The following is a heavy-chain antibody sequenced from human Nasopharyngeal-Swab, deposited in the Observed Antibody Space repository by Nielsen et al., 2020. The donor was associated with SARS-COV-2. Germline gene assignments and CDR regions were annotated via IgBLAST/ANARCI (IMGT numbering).Heavy chain of an antibody. D-gene: IGHD5-12*01. V-gene: IGHV3-9*01. CDR2: ISWNSSSI. Sequence: GGSLRLSCAASGFTFDDYAMHWVRQAPGKGLEWVSGISWNSSSIGYADSVKGRFTISRDDAKNSLYLQMNSLRAEDTALYYCAKEALGYSGYDSNWFDPWGQGTLVTVSS. J-gene: IGHJ5*02. CDR3: AKEALGYSGYDSNWFDP. CDR1: GFTFDDYA.